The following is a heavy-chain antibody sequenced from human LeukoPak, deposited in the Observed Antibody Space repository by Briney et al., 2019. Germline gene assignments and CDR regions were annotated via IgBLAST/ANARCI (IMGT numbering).Heavy chain of an antibody. V-gene: IGHV1-69*06. D-gene: IGHD2-2*01. CDR3: AGGRTDIVVVPATLRNYYFDY. Sequence: SVKVSCKASGYTFTSYDISWVRQAPGQGLEWMGGIMPMFGKANYAQKFQGRVTTTADKATSTAYVELSSLRSEDTAVYYCAGGRTDIVVVPATLRNYYFDYWGQGTLVTVSS. J-gene: IGHJ4*02. CDR1: GYTFTSYD. CDR2: IMPMFGKA.